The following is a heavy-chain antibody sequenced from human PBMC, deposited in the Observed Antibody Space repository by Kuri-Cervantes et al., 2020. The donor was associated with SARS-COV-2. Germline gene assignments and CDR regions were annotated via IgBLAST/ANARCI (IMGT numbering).Heavy chain of an antibody. CDR1: GYSFTNYW. V-gene: IGHV5-51*01. Sequence: GGSLRLSCKGSGYSFTNYWIGWVRQMPGKGLEWRGIIYPGDSDTRYSPSFQGQVTISADKSISTAYLQWSSLKASDTAMYYCARHRAPATHNWCDPWGQGTLVTVSS. D-gene: IGHD2-15*01. CDR3: ARHRAPATHNWCDP. CDR2: IYPGDSDT. J-gene: IGHJ5*02.